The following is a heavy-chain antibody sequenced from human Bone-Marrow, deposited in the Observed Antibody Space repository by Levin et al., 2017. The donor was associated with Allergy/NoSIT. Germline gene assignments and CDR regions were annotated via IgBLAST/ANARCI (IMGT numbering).Heavy chain of an antibody. CDR3: ARSPISGTIDRLDQ. Sequence: RASETLSLTCSVSGASISGDYYWSWIRQPPGKGLEWIGYIYYSTNIFYNPSLQSRLTISVDTSKNQFSLRLTSVTAADTAVYYCARSPISGTIDRLDQWGQGALVTVSS. D-gene: IGHD1-7*01. CDR2: IYYSTNI. V-gene: IGHV4-30-4*01. J-gene: IGHJ4*02. CDR1: GASISGDYY.